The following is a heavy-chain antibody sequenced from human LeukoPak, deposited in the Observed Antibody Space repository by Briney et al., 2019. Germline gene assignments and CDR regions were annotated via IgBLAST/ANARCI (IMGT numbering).Heavy chain of an antibody. CDR1: GYTFTNYG. Sequence: ASVTVSCKASGYTFTNYGINWVRQAPGQGLEWMGWISAYNANTNYAQSLQGRVTMTTDTSTSTAYMELRSLRSDDAAVYYCARGSYYYDPYYFDYWGQGTLVTVSS. CDR2: ISAYNANT. V-gene: IGHV1-18*01. CDR3: ARGSYYYDPYYFDY. D-gene: IGHD3-22*01. J-gene: IGHJ4*02.